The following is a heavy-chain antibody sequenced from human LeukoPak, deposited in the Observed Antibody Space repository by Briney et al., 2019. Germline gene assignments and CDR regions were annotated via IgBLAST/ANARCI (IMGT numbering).Heavy chain of an antibody. Sequence: GGSLRLSCAASGFTFSGSAMHWVRQASGKGLEWVGRIRSKANSYAAAYAASVKGRFTISRDDSKNTAYLQMNSLKTEDTAVYYCTRHLGGGYYVDYWGQGTLVTVSS. V-gene: IGHV3-73*01. D-gene: IGHD3-16*01. CDR3: TRHLGGGYYVDY. CDR1: GFTFSGSA. J-gene: IGHJ4*02. CDR2: IRSKANSYAA.